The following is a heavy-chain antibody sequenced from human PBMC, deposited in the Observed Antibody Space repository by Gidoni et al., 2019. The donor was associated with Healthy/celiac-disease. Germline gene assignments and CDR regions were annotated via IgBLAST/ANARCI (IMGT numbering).Heavy chain of an antibody. CDR1: GYTFTSYY. V-gene: IGHV1-46*03. CDR3: AREGRFYGGNQPLSEGTDAFDI. J-gene: IGHJ3*02. CDR2: INPSGGST. D-gene: IGHD4-17*01. Sequence: QVQLVQSGAEVKKPGASVKVSCKASGYTFTSYYMHWVRQAPGQWREWMGIINPSGGSTSYAQKFQGRVTMTRDTSTSTVYMELSSLRSEDTAVYYCAREGRFYGGNQPLSEGTDAFDIWGQGTMVTVSS.